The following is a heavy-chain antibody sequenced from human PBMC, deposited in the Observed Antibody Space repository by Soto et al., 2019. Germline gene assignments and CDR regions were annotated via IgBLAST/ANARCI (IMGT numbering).Heavy chain of an antibody. J-gene: IGHJ6*01. CDR3: ARGDSTDCSNGVCSFFYNHDMDV. Sequence: ASVKVSCKASGYSFTDYHMHWVRQAPGQGLEWLGRINPKSGGTSTAQKFQGWVTMTTDTSISTASMELTRLTSDDTAICYCARGDSTDCSNGVCSFFYNHDMDVWGQGTTVTFSS. CDR1: GYSFTDYH. V-gene: IGHV1-2*04. CDR2: INPKSGGT. D-gene: IGHD2-8*01.